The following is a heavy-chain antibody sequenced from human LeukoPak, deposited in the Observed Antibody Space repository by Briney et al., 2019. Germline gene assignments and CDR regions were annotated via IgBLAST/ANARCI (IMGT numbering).Heavy chain of an antibody. D-gene: IGHD6-13*01. J-gene: IGHJ4*02. CDR2: IKQDGSEK. Sequence: GGPLRLSCAASGCTFSSYWMSWVRQAPGKGLEWVANIKQDGSEKYYLDSVKGRFTFSRDNAKNSLYLQMNRLRAEDTAVYYWARDEQLVEDYWGQGTLVTVSS. CDR1: GCTFSSYW. CDR3: ARDEQLVEDY. V-gene: IGHV3-7*01.